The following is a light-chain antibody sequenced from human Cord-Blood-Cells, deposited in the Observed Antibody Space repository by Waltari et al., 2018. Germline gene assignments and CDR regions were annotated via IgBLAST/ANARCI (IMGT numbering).Light chain of an antibody. CDR3: MQALQTPIT. CDR1: QCLLHRNGYNQ. CDR2: LGS. V-gene: IGKV2-28*01. J-gene: IGKJ5*01. Sequence: IVMTQSPLYLPVTLGEPASISCRSSQCLLHRNGYNQLDWYLQESGQSPQLRIYLGSNQACGVPDRFHGRGSGKDVTLKISRVEAEDVGVYYCMQALQTPITFGQGTRLEI.